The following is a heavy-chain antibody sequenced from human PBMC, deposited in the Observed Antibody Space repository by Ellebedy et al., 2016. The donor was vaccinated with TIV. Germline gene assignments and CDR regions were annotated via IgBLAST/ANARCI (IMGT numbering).Heavy chain of an antibody. J-gene: IGHJ6*03. Sequence: GGSLRLXCAASGFTFSNYWMSWVRQAPGKGLEWVANIKQDGSEIYYVNSVKGRFTISRDNAKNSLYLQMNNLRAEDTAVYYCARRYMDVWGKGTTVTVSS. CDR1: GFTFSNYW. CDR2: IKQDGSEI. V-gene: IGHV3-7*01. CDR3: ARRYMDV.